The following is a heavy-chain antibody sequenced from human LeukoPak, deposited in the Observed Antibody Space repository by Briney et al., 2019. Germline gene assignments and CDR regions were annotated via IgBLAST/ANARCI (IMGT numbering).Heavy chain of an antibody. Sequence: ASVKVSCKASGYTFISSYMHWVRQAPGQGLEWMGIINPSGGSTGYAQKFQGRVTMTRDTSTSTVYMELSRLRSDDTAVYYRARDWCSSTSCYIHIFDYWGQGTLVTVSS. V-gene: IGHV1-46*01. CDR3: ARDWCSSTSCYIHIFDY. CDR2: INPSGGST. J-gene: IGHJ4*02. CDR1: GYTFISSY. D-gene: IGHD2-2*02.